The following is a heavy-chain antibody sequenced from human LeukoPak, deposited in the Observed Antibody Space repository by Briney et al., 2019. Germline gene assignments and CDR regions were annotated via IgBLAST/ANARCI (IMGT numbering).Heavy chain of an antibody. CDR2: IYTSGST. J-gene: IGHJ4*02. V-gene: IGHV4-61*02. Sequence: SETLSLTCTVSGGSISSGSYYWRWIRQPAGKGLEWIGRIYTSGSTNYNPSLKSRVTIPVDTSKNQFSLKLSSVTAADTAVYYCAREPHWGQGTLVTVSS. CDR3: AREPH. CDR1: GGSISSGSYY.